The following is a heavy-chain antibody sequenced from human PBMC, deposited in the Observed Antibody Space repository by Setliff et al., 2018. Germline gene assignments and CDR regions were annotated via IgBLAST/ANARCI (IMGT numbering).Heavy chain of an antibody. V-gene: IGHV4-34*01. CDR3: ARAPQYSNFWYALSWFDP. J-gene: IGHJ5*02. D-gene: IGHD3-3*01. Sequence: SETLSLTCAVYGGSFSGYHWSWIRQPPGKGLEWIGEISHSGDPNYNPSLKSRVTISLDTSKNQFSLKLTSVTAAVTAVYYCARAPQYSNFWYALSWFDPWGQGTLVTVSS. CDR1: GGSFSGYH. CDR2: ISHSGDP.